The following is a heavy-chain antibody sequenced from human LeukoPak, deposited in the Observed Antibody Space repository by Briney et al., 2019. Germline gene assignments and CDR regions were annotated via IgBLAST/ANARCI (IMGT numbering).Heavy chain of an antibody. CDR2: ISWNSGSI. J-gene: IGHJ4*02. Sequence: GRSLRLSCAASGFTFDDYAMHWVRQAPGKGLEWVSGISWNSGSIGYADSVKGRFTISRDNAKNSLYLQMNSLKAEDTAVYYCVRIRYGARDKDFDYWGQGTLVTVSS. D-gene: IGHD4-17*01. CDR3: VRIRYGARDKDFDY. CDR1: GFTFDDYA. V-gene: IGHV3-9*01.